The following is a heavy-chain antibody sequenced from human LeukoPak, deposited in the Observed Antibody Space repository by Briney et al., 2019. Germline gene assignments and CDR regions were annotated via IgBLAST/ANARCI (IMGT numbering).Heavy chain of an antibody. CDR1: GGSFSGYY. V-gene: IGHV4-34*01. D-gene: IGHD2-15*01. CDR2: INHSGST. J-gene: IGHJ6*03. CDR3: ARVWRPHIVVVVAATPYYYYMDV. Sequence: SETLSLTCAVYGGSFSGYYCSWMRQPPGKGLERIVKINHSGSTNYNPSLKSRVTISVDTSKNQFSLKLSSVTAADTAVYYCARVWRPHIVVVVAATPYYYYMDVWGKGTTVTVSS.